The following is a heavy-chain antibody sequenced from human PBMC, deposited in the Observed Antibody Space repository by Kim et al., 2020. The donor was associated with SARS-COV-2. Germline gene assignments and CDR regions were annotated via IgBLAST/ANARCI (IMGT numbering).Heavy chain of an antibody. D-gene: IGHD6-19*01. J-gene: IGHJ4*01. V-gene: IGHV3-48*02. CDR1: GFTFSSYS. CDR2: IRSSSTI. Sequence: GGSLRLSCAASGFTFSSYSMNWVRQAPGKGLEWVSYIRSSSTIYYADSVKGRFTISRDNAKNSLYLQMNSLRDEDTAVYYCARGDYHGKRVGSGWDFDY. CDR3: ARGDYHGKRVGSGWDFDY.